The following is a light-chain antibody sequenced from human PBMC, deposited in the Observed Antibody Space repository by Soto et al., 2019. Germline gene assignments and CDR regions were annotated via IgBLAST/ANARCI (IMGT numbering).Light chain of an antibody. Sequence: AIQMTQSPSSLSASVGDRVTITCRASQGIRNDLGWYQQKPGKAPKLLIYAASSFQSGVPSRFSGGGSGTDFILTISSMQPEDFATYYCLQDYNYPRTFGPGTKVDIK. CDR2: AAS. CDR3: LQDYNYPRT. CDR1: QGIRND. J-gene: IGKJ3*01. V-gene: IGKV1-6*01.